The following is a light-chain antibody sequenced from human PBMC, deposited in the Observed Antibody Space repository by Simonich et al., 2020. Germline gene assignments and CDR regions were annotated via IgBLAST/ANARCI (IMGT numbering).Light chain of an antibody. CDR2: AAS. Sequence: DIQMTQSPSSLSASVGDRVTLTCRASQRSSSYLNCYQQKPGKAPKLLIYAASSLQSGVPSMFSGSGSGTDFTLTISSLQPEDFATYYCQQSYSTQWTFGQGTKVEIK. V-gene: IGKV1-39*01. CDR3: QQSYSTQWT. J-gene: IGKJ1*01. CDR1: QRSSSY.